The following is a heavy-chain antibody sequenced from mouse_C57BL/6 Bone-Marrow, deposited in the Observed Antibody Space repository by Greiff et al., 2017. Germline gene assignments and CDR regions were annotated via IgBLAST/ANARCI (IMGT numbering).Heavy chain of an antibody. V-gene: IGHV1-69*01. CDR1: GYTFTSYW. D-gene: IGHD2-4*01. J-gene: IGHJ4*01. CDR3: ARLNIYYYYDGAMDY. Sequence: QVQLQQPGAELVMPGASVKLSCKASGYTFTSYWLHWVKQRPGQGLEWIGEMDPSDSYTNYNPTFKGKSTLTVDKSSSTAYMQLSSLTSEDSAVYYCARLNIYYYYDGAMDYWGQGTSVTVSS. CDR2: MDPSDSYT.